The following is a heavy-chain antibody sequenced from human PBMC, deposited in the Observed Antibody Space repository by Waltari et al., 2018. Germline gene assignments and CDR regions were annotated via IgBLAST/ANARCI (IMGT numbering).Heavy chain of an antibody. Sequence: QVQLQQWGAGLVKPSETLSLTCTVSGGSISSYYWSWIRQPPGKGLEWIGYIYYSGSTNYNPSLKSRVTISVDTSKNQFSLKLSSVTAADTAVYYCARHGGSYYGAFDIWGQGTMVTVSS. J-gene: IGHJ3*02. CDR2: IYYSGST. D-gene: IGHD1-26*01. V-gene: IGHV4-59*01. CDR3: ARHGGSYYGAFDI. CDR1: GGSISSYY.